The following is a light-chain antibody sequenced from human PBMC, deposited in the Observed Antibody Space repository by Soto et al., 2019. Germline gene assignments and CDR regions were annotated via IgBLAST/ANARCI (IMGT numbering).Light chain of an antibody. J-gene: IGKJ2*01. CDR3: QQLSDWPRS. CDR2: GAS. V-gene: IGKV3-15*01. Sequence: EIVMTQSPGTLSVSPGERATLSCRASQSVGSNLAWYQQKPGQAPRLLLYGASTRASGIPARFSGSGSGTEFILTISSLQSEYFAVYSCQQLSDWPRSFGLGTKLEL. CDR1: QSVGSN.